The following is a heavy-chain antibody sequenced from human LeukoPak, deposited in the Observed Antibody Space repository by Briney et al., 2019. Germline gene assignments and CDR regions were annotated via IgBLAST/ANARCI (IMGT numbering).Heavy chain of an antibody. Sequence: SQTLSLTCAISGDSVSSNSATWNWIRQSPSRGLEWLGRTYYKSKWYNDYAVSVKSRTTINSDTSKNQFSLQLSSVTPEDTAVYYCARVPSPWSPRDAFDIWGQGTVVTASS. J-gene: IGHJ3*02. CDR3: ARVPSPWSPRDAFDI. D-gene: IGHD1-26*01. CDR2: TYYKSKWYN. V-gene: IGHV6-1*01. CDR1: GDSVSSNSAT.